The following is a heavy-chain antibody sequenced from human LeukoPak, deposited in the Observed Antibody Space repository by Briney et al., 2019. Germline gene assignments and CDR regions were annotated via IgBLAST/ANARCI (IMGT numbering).Heavy chain of an antibody. D-gene: IGHD3-10*01. Sequence: GGSLRLSCAAYGFSLSGYWMSWVRQAPGKGLEWVANIKQDGSEKYYVDSVKGRFTISRDNAKNSLYLQMNSLRAEDTAVYYCARDTRGDTMVRGVTQYYYYYGMDVWGQGTTVTVSS. V-gene: IGHV3-7*01. CDR2: IKQDGSEK. J-gene: IGHJ6*02. CDR1: GFSLSGYW. CDR3: ARDTRGDTMVRGVTQYYYYYGMDV.